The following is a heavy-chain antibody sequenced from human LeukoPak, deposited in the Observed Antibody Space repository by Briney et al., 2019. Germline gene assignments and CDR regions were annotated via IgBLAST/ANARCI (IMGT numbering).Heavy chain of an antibody. CDR1: GGSFSGYY. CDR3: ARGGGGATSNSN. V-gene: IGHV4-34*01. J-gene: IGHJ4*02. Sequence: SETLSLTCAVYGGSFSGYYWSWIRQPPGKGLEWIGEINHSGSTNYNPSLKGRVTISVDTSKNQFSLKLSSVTAADTAVYYCARGGGGATSNSNWGQGTLVTVSS. D-gene: IGHD1-26*01. CDR2: INHSGST.